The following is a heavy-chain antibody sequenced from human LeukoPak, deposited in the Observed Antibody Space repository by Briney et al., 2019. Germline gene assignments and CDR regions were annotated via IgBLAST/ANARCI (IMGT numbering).Heavy chain of an antibody. CDR2: IIPMLNIP. Sequence: GSSVKVSCKASGGTFSNYAISWVRQAPGHGLEWMGRIIPMLNIPNYAPKFLGRVTITADKSTSTAYMELTRLTSEDTATYYCARDPHASGSRMRWLDPWGQGTLVTVSS. D-gene: IGHD3-10*01. CDR3: ARDPHASGSRMRWLDP. J-gene: IGHJ5*02. CDR1: GGTFSNYA. V-gene: IGHV1-69*04.